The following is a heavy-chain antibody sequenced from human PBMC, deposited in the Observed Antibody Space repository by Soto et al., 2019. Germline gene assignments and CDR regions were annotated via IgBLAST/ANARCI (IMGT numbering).Heavy chain of an antibody. CDR2: ISQDGSNK. J-gene: IGHJ4*01. V-gene: IGHV3-30-3*01. D-gene: IGHD3-10*01. CDR1: GFTFSSYA. CDR3: ARVRLGAY. Sequence: QVQLVESGGGVVQPGRSLRLSCAASGFTFSSYAMHCVRQAPGKVLEWVAVISQDGSNKYYADAVKGRFTISRDDSKKKLYLKMNSLRGEDTAVYYCARVRLGAYWGHRSLITVS.